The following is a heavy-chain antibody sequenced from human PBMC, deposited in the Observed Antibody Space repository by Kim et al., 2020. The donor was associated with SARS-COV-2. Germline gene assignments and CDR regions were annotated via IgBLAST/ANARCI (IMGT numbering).Heavy chain of an antibody. CDR3: ARGYGSGSPYGMDV. Sequence: SETLSLTGTVSGGSISSGGYYWSWIRQHPGKGLEWIGYIYYSGSTYYNPSLKSRVTISVDTSKNQFSLKLSSVTAADTAVYYCARGYGSGSPYGMDVWGQGTTVTVSS. D-gene: IGHD3-10*01. CDR2: IYYSGST. J-gene: IGHJ6*02. V-gene: IGHV4-31*03. CDR1: GGSISSGGYY.